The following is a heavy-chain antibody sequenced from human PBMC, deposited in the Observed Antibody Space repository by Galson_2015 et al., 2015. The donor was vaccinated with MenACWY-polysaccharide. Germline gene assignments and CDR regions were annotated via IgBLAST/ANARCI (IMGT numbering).Heavy chain of an antibody. CDR2: IQYDGSNK. CDR3: AREGSRIVFHAFDT. Sequence: SLRLSCAASGSRFSNSGMHWVRQAPGKGLGWVAVIQYDGSNKVYADSVKGRFTISRDNSKNTLFLEMNSLGAEDTAVYYCAREGSRIVFHAFDTWGQGTMVTVSS. CDR1: GSRFSNSG. J-gene: IGHJ3*02. D-gene: IGHD6-13*01. V-gene: IGHV3-33*01.